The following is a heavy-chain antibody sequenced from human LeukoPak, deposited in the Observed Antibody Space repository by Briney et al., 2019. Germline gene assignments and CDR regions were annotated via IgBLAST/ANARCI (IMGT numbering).Heavy chain of an antibody. CDR1: GFIVGDTH. CDR3: ARGTYWLYY. CDR2: IKPDGGEK. J-gene: IGHJ4*02. D-gene: IGHD3-9*01. V-gene: IGHV3-7*01. Sequence: GGSLRLSCAGSGFIVGDTHMTWVRQAPGKRPEWVANIKPDGGEKSYVDSVKGRFTISRDNAKNSLYLQMSSLRAEDTAIYYCARGTYWLYYWGQGTLVTVSS.